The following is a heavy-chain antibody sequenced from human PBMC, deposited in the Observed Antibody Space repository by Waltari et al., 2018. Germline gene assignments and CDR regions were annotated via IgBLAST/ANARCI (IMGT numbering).Heavy chain of an antibody. CDR2: IRSKAYGGTT. J-gene: IGHJ4*02. V-gene: IGHV3-49*04. D-gene: IGHD3-10*01. CDR3: TRVVGFGTFPALDY. CDR1: GFTFGDYA. Sequence: EVQLVESGGGLVQPGRSLRLSCTASGFTFGDYAMGWVRQSPGKGLEWVGFIRSKAYGGTTEYAASVKGRFTISRDDSKSIAYLQMNSLKTEDTAVYYCTRVVGFGTFPALDYWGQGTLVTVSS.